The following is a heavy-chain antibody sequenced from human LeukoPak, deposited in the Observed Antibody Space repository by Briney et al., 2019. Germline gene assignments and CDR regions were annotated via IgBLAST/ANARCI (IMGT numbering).Heavy chain of an antibody. V-gene: IGHV3-9*01. D-gene: IGHD3-16*02. CDR3: AKGVTFGGVIVHDAFDI. CDR1: GFTFDDYA. Sequence: GGSLRLSCAASGFTFDDYAMHWVRQAPGKGLEWVSGISWNSGSIGYADSVKGRFTISRDNAKNSLYLQMNSLRAEDTALYYCAKGVTFGGVIVHDAFDIWGQGTMVTVSS. CDR2: ISWNSGSI. J-gene: IGHJ3*02.